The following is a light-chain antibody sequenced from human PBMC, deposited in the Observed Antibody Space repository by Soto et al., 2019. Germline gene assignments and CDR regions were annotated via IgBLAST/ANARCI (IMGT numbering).Light chain of an antibody. V-gene: IGLV2-23*01. Sequence: QSALTQPASVSGSPGQSITISCTGTSSDVGSYNLVSWYQQHPGKAPKLMIYEGSKRPSGVSNRFSGSKSGNTASLTISGLQAEDEADYYCCSYAGSNWVFGGGTKDTVL. CDR2: EGS. CDR1: SSDVGSYNL. CDR3: CSYAGSNWV. J-gene: IGLJ3*02.